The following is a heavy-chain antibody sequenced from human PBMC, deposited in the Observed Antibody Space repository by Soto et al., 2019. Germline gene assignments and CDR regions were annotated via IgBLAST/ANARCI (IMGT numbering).Heavy chain of an antibody. CDR1: GFTFSSYG. V-gene: IGHV3-33*01. Sequence: HPGASLRLSFAASGFTFSSYGMQWVRQAPGKGLEWVAVIWYDGSNKYYADSVKGRFTISRDNSKNTLYLQMFSLRAEDTAVYYCARDGGCRDGYTVGCNWFDP. D-gene: IGHD5-12*01. CDR2: IWYDGSNK. CDR3: ARDGGCRDGYTVGCNWFDP. J-gene: IGHJ5*02.